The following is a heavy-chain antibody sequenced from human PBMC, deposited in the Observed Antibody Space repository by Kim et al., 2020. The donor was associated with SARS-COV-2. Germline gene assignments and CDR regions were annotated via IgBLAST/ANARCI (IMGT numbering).Heavy chain of an antibody. CDR1: GFTFSNAW. J-gene: IGHJ6*02. CDR2: IKSKTDGGTT. CDR3: CGSSGGAYYYGMDV. V-gene: IGHV3-15*01. D-gene: IGHD6-6*01. Sequence: GGSLRLSCAASGFTFSNAWMSWVRQAPGKGLEWVGRIKSKTDGGTTDYAAPVKGRFTISRDDSKNTLYLQMNSLKTEDTAVYYCCGSSGGAYYYGMDVWGQGTTVTVSS.